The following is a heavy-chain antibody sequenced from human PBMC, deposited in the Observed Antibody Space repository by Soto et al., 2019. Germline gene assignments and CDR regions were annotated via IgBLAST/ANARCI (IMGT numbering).Heavy chain of an antibody. CDR3: ARDPSPMGAGGDI. CDR2: IGSSGRTI. V-gene: IGHV3-11*01. Sequence: QVQLVESGGGLVKPGGSLRLSCAASGFTFSDYFMSWIRQATGKGLEWVSYIGSSGRTIYYADSVKGRFTISRDNAKKSLYLQMNSLRAEDTDVYYCARDPSPMGAGGDIWGQGTMVTVSS. CDR1: GFTFSDYF. J-gene: IGHJ3*02. D-gene: IGHD3-10*01.